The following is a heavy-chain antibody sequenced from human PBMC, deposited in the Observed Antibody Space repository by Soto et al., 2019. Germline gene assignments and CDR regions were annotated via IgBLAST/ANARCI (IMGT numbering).Heavy chain of an antibody. CDR2: TYYRSKWYS. J-gene: IGHJ4*02. CDR3: ARGSYYSGWF. Sequence: QTLSIADAICGDSVSSTSAAWSWIRQSPSRGLEWLGRTYYRSKWYSDYAVSVKSRITINPDTSKNQFSLQLNSVTPEDTAVYYCARGSYYSGWFWGQGTMVTVSS. CDR1: GDSVSSTSAA. V-gene: IGHV6-1*01. D-gene: IGHD6-19*01.